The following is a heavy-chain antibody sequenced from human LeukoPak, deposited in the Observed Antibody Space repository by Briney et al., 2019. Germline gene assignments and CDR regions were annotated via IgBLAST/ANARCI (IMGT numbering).Heavy chain of an antibody. CDR3: ARYRTTSCYDY. CDR1: GFTFRNYA. V-gene: IGHV3-33*01. CDR2: IGDHGNNI. D-gene: IGHD2-2*01. J-gene: IGHJ4*02. Sequence: PGGSLRLSCAASGFTFRNYAMHWVRQAPGKGLEGVAAIGDHGNNIYYEDSVKGRFTISRDNSENTLYLQVASLRAEDTAVYYCARYRTTSCYDYWGQGTLVTVSS.